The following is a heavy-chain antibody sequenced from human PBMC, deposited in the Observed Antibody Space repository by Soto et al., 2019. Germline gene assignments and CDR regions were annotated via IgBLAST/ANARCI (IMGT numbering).Heavy chain of an antibody. CDR3: AKDHMIVVAPVAGDY. D-gene: IGHD3-22*01. Sequence: GGSLRLSCAASGFTFSSYGMHWVRQAPGKGLEWVAVISYDGSNKYYTDSVKGRFTISRDNSKNTLYLQMNSLRAEDTAVYYCAKDHMIVVAPVAGDYWGQGTLVTVSS. V-gene: IGHV3-30*18. CDR1: GFTFSSYG. J-gene: IGHJ4*02. CDR2: ISYDGSNK.